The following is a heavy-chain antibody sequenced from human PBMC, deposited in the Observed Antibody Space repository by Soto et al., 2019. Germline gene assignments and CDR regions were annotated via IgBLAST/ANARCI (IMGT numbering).Heavy chain of an antibody. CDR3: ASETDYGMDG. Sequence: PSQTLSLTCAISGDSVSSSSVAWNWIRQSPSRGLEWLGRTYYRSKWYNDYAVSVKSRITINPDTSKNQFSLQLNSVTPEDTAVYYCASETDYGMDGWGQGTTVTVSS. CDR1: GDSVSSSSVA. J-gene: IGHJ6*02. CDR2: TYYRSKWYN. V-gene: IGHV6-1*01.